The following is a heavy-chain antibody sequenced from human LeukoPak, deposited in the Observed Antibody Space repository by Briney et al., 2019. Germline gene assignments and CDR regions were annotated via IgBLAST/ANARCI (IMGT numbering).Heavy chain of an antibody. CDR1: GYTCTSYY. D-gene: IGHD5-12*01. V-gene: IGHV1-46*01. Sequence: GASVKVSCKASGYTCTSYYMHWVRQAPGQGVEWMGIIHPSGGSTSYAQNFQGRVTMTRDTSTSTVYMELSSLRSEDTAVYYCARERIVATVFDYWGQGTLVTVSS. J-gene: IGHJ4*02. CDR2: IHPSGGST. CDR3: ARERIVATVFDY.